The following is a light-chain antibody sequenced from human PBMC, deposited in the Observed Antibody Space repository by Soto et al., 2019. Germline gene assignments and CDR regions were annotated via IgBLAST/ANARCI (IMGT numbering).Light chain of an antibody. J-gene: IGKJ1*01. Sequence: DIQMTQSPSTLSASVGDRVTITCRASQSISSWLAWYQQKPGKAPKLLIYDASSLGSGVPSRFSGSGSGTEFTLTISSLQPDDFATYYCQQYNYYSRTFGQGTKVDIK. CDR3: QQYNYYSRT. CDR1: QSISSW. CDR2: DAS. V-gene: IGKV1-5*01.